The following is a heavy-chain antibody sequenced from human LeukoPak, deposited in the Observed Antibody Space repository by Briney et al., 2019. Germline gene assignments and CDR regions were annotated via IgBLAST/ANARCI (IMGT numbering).Heavy chain of an antibody. V-gene: IGHV3-23*01. CDR3: ARGGYSYGSGDY. J-gene: IGHJ4*02. CDR2: ISGSGGTT. D-gene: IGHD5-18*01. CDR1: GFTFSSYA. Sequence: QPGGSLRLSCAASGFTFSSYAMNWVRQAPGKGLEWVSSISGSGGTTYYAGSVKGRFTISRDNSKNTLFLQMNSLRAEDTAVYYCARGGYSYGSGDYRGQGTLVTVSS.